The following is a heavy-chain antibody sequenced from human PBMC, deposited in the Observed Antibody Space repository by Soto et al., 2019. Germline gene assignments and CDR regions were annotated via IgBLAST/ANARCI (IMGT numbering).Heavy chain of an antibody. J-gene: IGHJ6*02. V-gene: IGHV1-18*01. CDR1: GYSFTTYG. Sequence: QVQLVQSGAEVKKPGASVKVSCKASGYSFTTYGISWVRQAPGQGLEWMGWISDYNGNTNYEKKFQGRVTMTTDTSTGTAYMGLKSLGLNATPVYYGAGGGYSSGWGSYPPPRYYGMDVWGQGTTVTVS. D-gene: IGHD3-10*01. CDR2: ISDYNGNT. CDR3: AGGGYSSGWGSYPPPRYYGMDV.